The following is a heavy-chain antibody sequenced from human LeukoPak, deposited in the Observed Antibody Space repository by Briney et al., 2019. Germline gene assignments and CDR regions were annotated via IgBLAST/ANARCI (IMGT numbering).Heavy chain of an antibody. CDR1: GFTFSSYS. V-gene: IGHV3-21*01. J-gene: IGHJ4*02. Sequence: GGSLRLSCAASGFTFSSYSMNWARQAPGKGLEWVSSISSSSSYIYYADSVKGRFTISRDNAKNSLYLQMNSLRAEDTAVYYCARQGTQDYYDSSGYYDYLGGQGTLVTVSS. CDR2: ISSSSSYI. CDR3: ARQGTQDYYDSSGYYDYL. D-gene: IGHD3-22*01.